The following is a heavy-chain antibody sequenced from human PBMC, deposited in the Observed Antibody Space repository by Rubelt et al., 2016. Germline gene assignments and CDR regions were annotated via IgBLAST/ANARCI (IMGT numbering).Heavy chain of an antibody. J-gene: IGHJ6*03. CDR1: GFTFSNYA. CDR2: ISSSSSYT. CDR3: ARARTYCSSTSCYYRDV. V-gene: IGHV3-11*05. D-gene: IGHD2-2*01. Sequence: GGGLVQPGGSLRLSCAASGFTFSNYAMSWVRQAPGKGLEWVSYISSSSSYTNYADSVKGRFTISRDNAKNSLYLQMNSLRAEDTAVYYCARARTYCSSTSCYYRDVWGKGTTVTVSS.